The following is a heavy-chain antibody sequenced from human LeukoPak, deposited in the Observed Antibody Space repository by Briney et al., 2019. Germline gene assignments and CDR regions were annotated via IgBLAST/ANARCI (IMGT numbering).Heavy chain of an antibody. CDR3: AKDMDGSGRHLDY. CDR1: GFTFSSYG. V-gene: IGHV3-33*06. J-gene: IGHJ4*02. Sequence: PGGSLRLSCAASGFTFSSYGMHWVRQAPGKGLEWVAVIWYDGSNKYYADSVKGRFTISRDNSKNTLYLQMNSLRAEDTAVYYCAKDMDGSGRHLDYWGQGTLVTVSS. CDR2: IWYDGSNK. D-gene: IGHD3-10*01.